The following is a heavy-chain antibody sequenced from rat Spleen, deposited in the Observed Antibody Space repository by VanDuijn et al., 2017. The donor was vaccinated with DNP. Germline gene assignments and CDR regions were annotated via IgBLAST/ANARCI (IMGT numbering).Heavy chain of an antibody. D-gene: IGHD1-12*02. V-gene: IGHV2-30*01. CDR3: ARDRAFYYDGTYQGAMDA. CDR2: IWSGGST. J-gene: IGHJ4*01. CDR1: GFSLTSYH. Sequence: QVQLKESGPGLVQPSQTLSLACTVSGFSLTSYHVHWVRQPSGKGLEWMGVIWSGGSTDYNSTLKSRLSISRDTSKSQVFLKMNSLQTEDTSTYYCARDRAFYYDGTYQGAMDAWGQGISVTVSS.